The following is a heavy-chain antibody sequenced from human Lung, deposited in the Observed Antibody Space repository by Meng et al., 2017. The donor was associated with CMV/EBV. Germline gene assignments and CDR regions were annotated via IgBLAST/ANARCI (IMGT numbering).Heavy chain of an antibody. D-gene: IGHD6-19*01. Sequence: GEXXKISCKGSGYSFTSYWIGWVRQMPGKGLEWMGIIYPGDSDTRYSPSFQGQVTISADKSISTAYLQWSSLKASDTAMYYCARPGTYSSGWYPYWGQGTLVTVSS. J-gene: IGHJ4*02. CDR2: IYPGDSDT. CDR1: GYSFTSYW. CDR3: ARPGTYSSGWYPY. V-gene: IGHV5-51*01.